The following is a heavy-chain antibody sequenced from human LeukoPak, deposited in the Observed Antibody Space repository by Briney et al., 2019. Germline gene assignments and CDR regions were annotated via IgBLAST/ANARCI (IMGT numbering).Heavy chain of an antibody. CDR2: INPNSGDT. Sequence: GASVKVSCKASGYSFTSYYMHWVRQAPGQGHELLGWINPNSGDTHYSQKFQGRVTMTRDTSISTANMEVSRMRSDDTAVYYCAREKDTAVVNELDYWGQGTLVTVSS. CDR3: AREKDTAVVNELDY. V-gene: IGHV1-2*02. D-gene: IGHD5-18*01. J-gene: IGHJ4*02. CDR1: GYSFTSYY.